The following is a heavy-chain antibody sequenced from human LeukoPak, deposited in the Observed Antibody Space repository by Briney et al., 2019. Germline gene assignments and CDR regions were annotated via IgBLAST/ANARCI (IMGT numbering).Heavy chain of an antibody. CDR1: GYAFTGYY. CDR3: ARDSSYYYDSSGPRGFDY. V-gene: IGHV1-2*02. D-gene: IGHD3-22*01. J-gene: IGHJ4*02. Sequence: ASVKVSCKASGYAFTGYYMHWVRQAPGQGLEWMGWINPNSGGTNYAQKFQGRVTMTRDTSISTAYMELSRLRSDDTAVYYCARDSSYYYDSSGPRGFDYWGQGTLVTVSS. CDR2: INPNSGGT.